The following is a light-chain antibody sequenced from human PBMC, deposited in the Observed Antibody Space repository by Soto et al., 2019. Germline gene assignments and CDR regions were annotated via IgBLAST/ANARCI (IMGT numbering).Light chain of an antibody. J-gene: IGKJ1*01. V-gene: IGKV3-15*01. CDR1: QSVSSN. CDR3: QQYNPWPWT. Sequence: EIVMTQSPATLSVSPGERATLSCRASQSVSSNLAWYQQKPGQAPRLLIYCSSTRATGIPARLSGSGSGTEFTLTISSLQSEDFAVYYCQQYNPWPWTFGQGTKVEIK. CDR2: CSS.